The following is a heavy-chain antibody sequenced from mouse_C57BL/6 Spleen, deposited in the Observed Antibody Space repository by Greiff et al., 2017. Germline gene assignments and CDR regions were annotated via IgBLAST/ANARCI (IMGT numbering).Heavy chain of an antibody. V-gene: IGHV1-55*01. D-gene: IGHD2-5*01. CDR1: GYTFTSYW. J-gene: IGHJ4*01. CDR3: ARDSKNAMDY. CDR2: IYPGSGST. Sequence: QVQLKQPGAELVKPGASVKMSCKASGYTFTSYWITWVKQRPGQGLEWIGDIYPGSGSTNYNEKFKSKATLTVDTSSSTAYMQLSSQTSEDSAVYYCARDSKNAMDYWGQGTSVTVSS.